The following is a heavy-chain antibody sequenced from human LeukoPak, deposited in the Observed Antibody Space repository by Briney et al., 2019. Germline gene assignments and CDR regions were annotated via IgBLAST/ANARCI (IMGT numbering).Heavy chain of an antibody. CDR1: GYTFTDYY. D-gene: IGHD3-10*01. V-gene: IGHV1-2*02. CDR2: MNPKSGGT. CDR3: AVPGYYSLGSCPQPSGFDY. Sequence: ASVKVSCTASGYTFTDYYIYSVRQTPGQGLEWVGWMNPKSGGTNYAQRFLGRVTMTRDTSISTAYMELNRLTSDDTAVYYCAVPGYYSLGSCPQPSGFDYWGQGTLVTVSS. J-gene: IGHJ4*02.